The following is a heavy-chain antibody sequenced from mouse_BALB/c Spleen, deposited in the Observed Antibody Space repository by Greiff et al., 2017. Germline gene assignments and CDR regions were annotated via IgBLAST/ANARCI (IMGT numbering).Heavy chain of an antibody. CDR2: ISYSGST. CDR3: ARNYYGSSYRYWYFDV. J-gene: IGHJ1*01. V-gene: IGHV3-8*02. D-gene: IGHD1-1*01. Sequence: DVQLQESGPSLVKPSQTLSLTCSVTGDSITSGYWNWIRKFPGNKLEYMGYISYSGSTYYNPSLKSRISITRDTSKNQYYLQLNSVTTEDTATYYCARNYYGSSYRYWYFDVWGAGTTVTVSS. CDR1: GDSITSGY.